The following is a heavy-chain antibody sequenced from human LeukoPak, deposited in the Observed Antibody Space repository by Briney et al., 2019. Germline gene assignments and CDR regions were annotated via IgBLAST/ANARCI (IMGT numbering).Heavy chain of an antibody. Sequence: GGSLRLSCAASGFTFSSYDMHWVRQATGKGLEWVSAIGTAGDTYYPGSVKDRFTISRENARNSLYLQMNSLRAGDTAVYYCARGTRTGELDYWGQGTLVTVSS. J-gene: IGHJ4*02. CDR3: ARGTRTGELDY. CDR2: IGTAGDT. D-gene: IGHD7-27*01. V-gene: IGHV3-13*01. CDR1: GFTFSSYD.